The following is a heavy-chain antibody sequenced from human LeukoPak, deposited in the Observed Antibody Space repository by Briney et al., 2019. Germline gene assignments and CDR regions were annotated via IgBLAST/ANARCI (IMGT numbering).Heavy chain of an antibody. D-gene: IGHD2-15*01. CDR2: ISYDGSNK. CDR1: GFTFSSYS. Sequence: GGSLRLSCAASGFTFSSYSMNWVRQAPGKGLEWVAVISYDGSNKYYADSVKGRFTISRDNSKNTLYLQMNSLRAEDTAVYYCAKDAGGSCSVWGQGTLVTVSS. V-gene: IGHV3-30*18. J-gene: IGHJ4*02. CDR3: AKDAGGSCSV.